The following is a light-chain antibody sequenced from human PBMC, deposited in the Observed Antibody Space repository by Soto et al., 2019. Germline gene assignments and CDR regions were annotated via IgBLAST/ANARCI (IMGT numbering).Light chain of an antibody. CDR3: QQYNSWPLT. Sequence: EIVMTQSPATPSMSPGERATLSCRASQSISSSLAWYQQKPGQAPRLLIYGASTRATGVPATFSGSGSGTEFTLSISSLQSEHFAVYYCQQYNSWPLTFGGGTKVDIK. J-gene: IGKJ4*01. V-gene: IGKV3-15*01. CDR1: QSISSS. CDR2: GAS.